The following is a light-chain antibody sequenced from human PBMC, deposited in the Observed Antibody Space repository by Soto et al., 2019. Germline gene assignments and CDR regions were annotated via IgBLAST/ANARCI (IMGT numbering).Light chain of an antibody. CDR2: EVS. J-gene: IGLJ1*01. V-gene: IGLV2-23*02. CDR1: SIDVGSYNL. CDR3: CSNAGSAGV. Sequence: QSVLTQPASVSGSPGQSITISCTGTSIDVGSYNLVSWYQQHPGKAPKLMIYEVSRRPSGVSNRFSGSKSGNTASLTISGLQAEDEAAYYCCSNAGSAGVFGSGTKVTVL.